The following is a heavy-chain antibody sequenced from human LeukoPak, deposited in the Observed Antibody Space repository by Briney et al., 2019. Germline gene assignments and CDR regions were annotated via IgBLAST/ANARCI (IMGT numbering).Heavy chain of an antibody. J-gene: IGHJ3*02. CDR1: GYTFPNYG. Sequence: ASVKVSCKASGYTFPNYGISCVRQAPGQGLEWMGWISLYTGNTNYAQKLQGRVTMTTDTSTSTVYMELRSLRSDDTAVYYCARDRDATNDAFDIWGQGTMVTVSS. V-gene: IGHV1-18*01. D-gene: IGHD1-14*01. CDR3: ARDRDATNDAFDI. CDR2: ISLYTGNT.